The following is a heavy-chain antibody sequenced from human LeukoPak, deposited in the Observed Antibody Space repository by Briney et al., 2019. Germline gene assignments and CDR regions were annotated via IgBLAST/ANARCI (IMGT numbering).Heavy chain of an antibody. CDR1: GYTFTGYY. J-gene: IGHJ5*02. V-gene: IGHV1-46*01. CDR3: ARDSNEWNWFDP. Sequence: ASVKVSCKASGYTFTGYYMHWVRQAPGQGPEWMGIINPSGGSTSYAQKFQGRVTMTRDTSTSTVYMELSSLRSEDTAVYYCARDSNEWNWFDPWGQGTLVTVSS. CDR2: INPSGGST. D-gene: IGHD2-8*01.